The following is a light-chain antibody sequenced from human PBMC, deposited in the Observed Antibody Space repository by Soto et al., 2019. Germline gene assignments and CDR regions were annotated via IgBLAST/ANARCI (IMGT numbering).Light chain of an antibody. CDR1: TSDVGAYNY. CDR3: SSYSSISYVI. J-gene: IGLJ2*01. Sequence: QSALTQPASVSGSPGQSITISCTGTTSDVGAYNYVSWYQQHPGEAPRLMIYDVSYRPSGVSNRFPGSKSGNTASLTISGLRAEDEADYYCSSYSSISYVIFGGGTKLTVL. CDR2: DVS. V-gene: IGLV2-14*01.